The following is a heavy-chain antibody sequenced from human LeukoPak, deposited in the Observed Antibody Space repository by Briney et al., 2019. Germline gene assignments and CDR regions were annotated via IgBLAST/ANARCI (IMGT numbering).Heavy chain of an antibody. D-gene: IGHD4-17*01. CDR1: GFTVSSYY. J-gene: IGHJ6*03. V-gene: IGHV3-53*01. CDR2: IYTGGGR. Sequence: GGSLRLSCAASGFTVSSYYMNWVRQAPGKELEWVSVIYTGGGRYYADSVRGRFTISRYTSKNMVFIQMNSLRVEDTAVYYCTRDRLGYGDYYYYYYYMDVWGKGTTVTISS. CDR3: TRDRLGYGDYYYYYYYMDV.